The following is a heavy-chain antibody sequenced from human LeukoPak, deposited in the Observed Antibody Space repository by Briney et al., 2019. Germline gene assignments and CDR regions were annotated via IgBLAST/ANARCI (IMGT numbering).Heavy chain of an antibody. CDR2: IKQDGSEK. J-gene: IGHJ4*02. D-gene: IGHD2-15*01. Sequence: GGSLRLSCAASGFTFSSYWMSWVRQAPGTGLEWVANIKQDGSEKYYVDSVKGRFTISRDNAKNSLYLQMNSLRVEDTAVYYCAREYCSGGTCYLPGYWGQGTLVTVSS. CDR3: AREYCSGGTCYLPGY. CDR1: GFTFSSYW. V-gene: IGHV3-7*03.